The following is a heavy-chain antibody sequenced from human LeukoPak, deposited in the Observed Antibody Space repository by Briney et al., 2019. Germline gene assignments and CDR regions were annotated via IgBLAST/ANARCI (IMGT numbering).Heavy chain of an antibody. CDR3: ARGDILTGYSY. Sequence: SETLSLTCAVYGGSFRGYYWSWIRQPPGKGLEWIGEINHSGSTKYNPSLKSRVTISVDTSKSQLSLKLSSVTAADTAVYYCARGDILTGYSYWGQGSLVTVSS. D-gene: IGHD3-9*01. V-gene: IGHV4-34*01. CDR1: GGSFRGYY. J-gene: IGHJ4*02. CDR2: INHSGST.